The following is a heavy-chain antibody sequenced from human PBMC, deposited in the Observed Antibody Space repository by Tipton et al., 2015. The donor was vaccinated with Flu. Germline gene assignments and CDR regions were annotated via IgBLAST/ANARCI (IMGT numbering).Heavy chain of an antibody. CDR1: GYTFTGYY. J-gene: IGHJ4*02. Sequence: QVQLVQSGAEVKKPGASVKVSCKASGYTFTGYYMHWVRQAPGQGLEWMGWINPNSGGTNYAQKFQGRVTMTRDTSISTAYMELSRLRSDDTAVYYCARVYYYDSSCYYRPTYFDYWGQGTLVTVSS. CDR2: INPNSGGT. V-gene: IGHV1-2*02. D-gene: IGHD3-22*01. CDR3: ARVYYYDSSCYYRPTYFDY.